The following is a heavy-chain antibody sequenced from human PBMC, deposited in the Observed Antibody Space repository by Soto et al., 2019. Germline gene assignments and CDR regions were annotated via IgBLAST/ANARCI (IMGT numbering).Heavy chain of an antibody. CDR2: ISSSGSTI. D-gene: IGHD3-3*01. V-gene: IGHV3-11*01. CDR3: ASFGVAHIPST. Sequence: KPGGSLRLSCAASGFTFSDYYMSWIRQAPGKGLEWVSYISSSGSTIYYADSAKGRFTISRNNAKNSLYLQMNSLSAEDTAVYYCASFGVAHIPSTWGQGTLVTVSS. J-gene: IGHJ5*02. CDR1: GFTFSDYY.